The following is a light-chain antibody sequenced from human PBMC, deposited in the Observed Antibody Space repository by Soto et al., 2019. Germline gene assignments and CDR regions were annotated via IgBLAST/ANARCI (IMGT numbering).Light chain of an antibody. V-gene: IGLV2-14*01. J-gene: IGLJ1*01. Sequence: SALTQPASLSGSPGQSITISCTGTSSDIGAYDYVSWFQQHPGKAPKLMISEVNNRPSGVSNRFSGSKSGNTAYLTISGLQVEDEAEYFCFSFTTTCTHVFGTGTKVTV. CDR1: SSDIGAYDY. CDR3: FSFTTTCTHV. CDR2: EVN.